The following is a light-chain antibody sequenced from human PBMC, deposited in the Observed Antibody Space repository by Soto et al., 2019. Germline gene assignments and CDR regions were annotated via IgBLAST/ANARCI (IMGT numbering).Light chain of an antibody. V-gene: IGLV1-40*01. Sequence: QSVLTQPPSVSEAPGQRVTISCTGSSSNIGAGYEAHWYQQVPGTAPKLLIYENNNRPSGVPDLFSGSKSVTSASLAITGLQAEDEAEYYCQSYDSSLSGYVFGTWTKLTVL. CDR2: ENN. J-gene: IGLJ1*01. CDR1: SSNIGAGYE. CDR3: QSYDSSLSGYV.